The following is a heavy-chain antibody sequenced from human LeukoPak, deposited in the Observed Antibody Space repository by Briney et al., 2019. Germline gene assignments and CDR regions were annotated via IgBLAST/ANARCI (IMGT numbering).Heavy chain of an antibody. CDR1: GYSFTSYG. J-gene: IGHJ4*02. V-gene: IGHV1-18*01. D-gene: IGHD2-2*01. Sequence: GASVKVSCKTSGYSFTSYGINWVRQAPGQGLEWMGWISGYNGNTNYAQKFQDRVTLTTDTFTTTVYMELRSLTSDDTAVYYCARGIGYCSSTSCQCFEFDYWGQGTLVTVPS. CDR3: ARGIGYCSSTSCQCFEFDY. CDR2: ISGYNGNT.